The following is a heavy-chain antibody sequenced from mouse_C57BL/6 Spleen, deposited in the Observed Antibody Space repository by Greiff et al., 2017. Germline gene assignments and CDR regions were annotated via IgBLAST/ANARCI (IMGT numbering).Heavy chain of an antibody. J-gene: IGHJ4*01. V-gene: IGHV2-9*01. CDR1: GFSLTSYG. CDR2: IWGGGST. D-gene: IGHD1-1*01. Sequence: VKLVESGPGLVAPSQSLSITCTVSGFSLTSYGVAWVRPPPGKGLEWLGVIWGGGSTNYNSALMSRLNISKDNSKSQVFLKMNSLQADDTAMYYCAKQGAYGDYAMDYWVQGTSVTVSS. CDR3: AKQGAYGDYAMDY.